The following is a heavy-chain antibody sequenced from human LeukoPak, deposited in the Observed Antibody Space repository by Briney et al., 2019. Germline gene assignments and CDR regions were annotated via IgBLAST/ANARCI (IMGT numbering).Heavy chain of an antibody. J-gene: IGHJ4*02. CDR3: ARVNTDYRGSLDY. D-gene: IGHD4-11*01. Sequence: SETLSLTCTLSGGSINNYYWNWIRQSPGKGLEWMGSIYYTGGTNNNPSLKGRGTLSVETSKNQFSLKLTSVTASDTAVYYCARVNTDYRGSLDYWGQGTLVTVSS. CDR1: GGSINNYY. V-gene: IGHV4-59*12. CDR2: IYYTGGT.